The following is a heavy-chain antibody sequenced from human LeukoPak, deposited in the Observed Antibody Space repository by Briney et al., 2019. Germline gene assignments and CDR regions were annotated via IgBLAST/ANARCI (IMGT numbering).Heavy chain of an antibody. J-gene: IGHJ4*02. CDR1: GGTFSSYA. V-gene: IGHV1-69*05. D-gene: IGHD3-9*01. CDR3: ARARYFDWLNDY. Sequence: SVKVSCKASGGTFSSYAISWVRQAPGQGLEWMGRIIPIFGTANYAQKFQGRVTITTDESTSTAYMELSSLRSEDTAVYYCARARYFDWLNDYWSQGTLVTVSS. CDR2: IIPIFGTA.